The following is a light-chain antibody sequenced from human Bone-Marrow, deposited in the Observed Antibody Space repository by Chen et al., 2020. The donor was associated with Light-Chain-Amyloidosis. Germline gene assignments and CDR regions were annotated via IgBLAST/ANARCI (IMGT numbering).Light chain of an antibody. CDR3: QVWDRSSDRPV. CDR1: NIGSTS. Sequence: SYVLTQPSSVSVAPGQTATIACGGNNIGSTSVHWYQQTPGQAPLLVVYDDSDRPSGIPERLSGYKSGNTATLTISRVEAGDEADYYWQVWDRSSDRPVFGGGTKLTVL. V-gene: IGLV3-21*02. J-gene: IGLJ3*02. CDR2: DDS.